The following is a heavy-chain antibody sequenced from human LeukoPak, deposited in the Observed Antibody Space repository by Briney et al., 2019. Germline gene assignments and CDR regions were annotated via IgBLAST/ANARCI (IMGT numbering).Heavy chain of an antibody. V-gene: IGHV1-18*01. J-gene: IGHJ6*02. Sequence: ASVKVSCKASGYTFTSYGISWVRQAPGQGLEWMGWINTYNGNTNYAQNLQGRVTMTTDTSTTTAYMELRSLRSDDTAVYYCARDTNFWSSYIYYYCGMDVWGQGTTVAVSS. CDR1: GYTFTSYG. D-gene: IGHD3-3*01. CDR2: INTYNGNT. CDR3: ARDTNFWSSYIYYYCGMDV.